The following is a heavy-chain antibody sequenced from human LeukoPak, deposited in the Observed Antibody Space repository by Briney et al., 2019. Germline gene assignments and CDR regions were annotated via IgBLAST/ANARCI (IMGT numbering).Heavy chain of an antibody. CDR2: IYSGGST. D-gene: IGHD6-19*01. Sequence: GGSLRLSCAASGFTVSSNYMSWVRQAPGKGLEWVSVIYSGGSTYYADSVKGRFTISRDNSKNTLYLQMNSLRAEDTAVYYCVKNDGWFHLAQWGQGTLVTVSS. CDR1: GFTVSSNY. CDR3: VKNDGWFHLAQ. V-gene: IGHV3-53*01. J-gene: IGHJ4*02.